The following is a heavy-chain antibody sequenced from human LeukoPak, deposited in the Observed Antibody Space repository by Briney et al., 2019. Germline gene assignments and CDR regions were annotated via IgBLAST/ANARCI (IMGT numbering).Heavy chain of an antibody. V-gene: IGHV3-30*03. D-gene: IGHD4-17*01. CDR2: ISYDGSNK. CDR3: AREGDYGDYYFDY. CDR1: GFWFSNYG. J-gene: IGHJ4*02. Sequence: GGSLRLSCAASGFWFSNYGINWVRQAPGKGLEWVAVISYDGSNKYYADSVKGRFTISRDNSKNTLYLQMNSLRAEDTAVYYCAREGDYGDYYFDYWGQGTLVTVSS.